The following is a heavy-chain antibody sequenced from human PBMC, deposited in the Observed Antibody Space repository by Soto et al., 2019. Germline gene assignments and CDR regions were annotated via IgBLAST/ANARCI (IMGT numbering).Heavy chain of an antibody. V-gene: IGHV3-30-3*01. Sequence: GSLRLSCAASGFTFSSYAMHWVRQAPGKGLEWVAVISYDGSNKYYADSVKGRFTISRDNSKDTLYLQMNSLRAEDTAVYYSVPGIAAAGSPSGPYGMDVWGQGTTVTVSS. CDR1: GFTFSSYA. CDR3: VPGIAAAGSPSGPYGMDV. D-gene: IGHD6-13*01. CDR2: ISYDGSNK. J-gene: IGHJ6*02.